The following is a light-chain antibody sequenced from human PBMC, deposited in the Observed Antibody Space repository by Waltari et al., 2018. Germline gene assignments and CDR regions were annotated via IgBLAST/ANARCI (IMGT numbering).Light chain of an antibody. CDR3: CLYTTNFYV. V-gene: IGLV2-18*01. J-gene: IGLJ1*01. CDR1: SNDVGPFDR. Sequence: QSALTQPPSVSGSPGQSATIPCTGTSNDVGPFDRVSWYQQPPGTAPKPLIFEVSNRPSGVPDRFSGSASGNTASLTISGLQAEDEADYYCCLYTTNFYVFAPATKVTVL. CDR2: EVS.